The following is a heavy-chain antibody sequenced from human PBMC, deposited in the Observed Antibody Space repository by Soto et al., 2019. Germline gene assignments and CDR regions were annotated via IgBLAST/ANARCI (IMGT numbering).Heavy chain of an antibody. Sequence: SETLSLTCTVSGGSISNSYWSWIRLSPGKGLEWIGYIYSSGSTNYNPSLESRVTISVDRSKNQFSLKLSSVTAADTAVYYCAAGGGLPRYYWGQGTLVTVSS. D-gene: IGHD5-12*01. CDR1: GGSISNSY. CDR3: AAGGGLPRYY. J-gene: IGHJ4*02. CDR2: IYSSGST. V-gene: IGHV4-59*12.